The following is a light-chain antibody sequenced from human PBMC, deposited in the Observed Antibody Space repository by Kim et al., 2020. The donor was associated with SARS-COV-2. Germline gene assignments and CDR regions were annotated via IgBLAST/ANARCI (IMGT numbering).Light chain of an antibody. CDR1: SSNIGAGYD. Sequence: QSVLTQPPSVSGAPVQRVTISCTGSSSNIGAGYDVHWYQQLPGTAPKLLIYGNSTRPSGVPDRFSGSKSGTSASLAITGLQAEDEADYYCQSYDSSLRGVFGGGTQLTVL. CDR2: GNS. J-gene: IGLJ3*02. CDR3: QSYDSSLRGV. V-gene: IGLV1-40*01.